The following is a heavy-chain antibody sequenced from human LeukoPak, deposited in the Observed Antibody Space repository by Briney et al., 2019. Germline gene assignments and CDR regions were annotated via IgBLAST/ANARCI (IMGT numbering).Heavy chain of an antibody. D-gene: IGHD1-26*01. J-gene: IGHJ4*02. CDR1: GGSISSYY. CDR2: IYYSGGT. V-gene: IGHV4-59*08. CDR3: ARLGGRAFDY. Sequence: SETLSLTCTVSGGSISSYYWSWIRQPPGKGLEWIGYIYYSGGTNYNPSLKSRVTISVDTSKNQFSLKLSSVTAADTAVYYCARLGGRAFDYWGQGTLVTVSS.